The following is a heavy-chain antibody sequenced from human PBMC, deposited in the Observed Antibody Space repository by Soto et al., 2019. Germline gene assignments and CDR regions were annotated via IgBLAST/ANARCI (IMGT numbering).Heavy chain of an antibody. CDR2: ISGSGGST. CDR1: GFTFSSYA. D-gene: IGHD3-9*01. Sequence: PGGSLRLSCAASGFTFSSYAMSWVRQAPGKGLEWVSAISGSGGSTYYADSVKGRFTISRDNSKNTLYLQMNSLRAEDTAVYYCAKDLLRYFDWLLKTKEDYWGQGTLVTVSS. CDR3: AKDLLRYFDWLLKTKEDY. V-gene: IGHV3-23*01. J-gene: IGHJ4*02.